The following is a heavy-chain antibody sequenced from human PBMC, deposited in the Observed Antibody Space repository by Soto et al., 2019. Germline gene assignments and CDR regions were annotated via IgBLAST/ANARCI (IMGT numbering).Heavy chain of an antibody. Sequence: PSETLALTCTVSGGSISSSRDYWGWIRQPPGKGLEWIGSIYYSGSTYYNPSLKSRVTISVDTSKNQFSLKLSSVTAADTAVYYCARLGCSGGSCYSYLPGYYFDYWGQGTLVTVSS. V-gene: IGHV4-39*01. CDR3: ARLGCSGGSCYSYLPGYYFDY. D-gene: IGHD2-15*01. J-gene: IGHJ4*02. CDR1: GGSISSSRDY. CDR2: IYYSGST.